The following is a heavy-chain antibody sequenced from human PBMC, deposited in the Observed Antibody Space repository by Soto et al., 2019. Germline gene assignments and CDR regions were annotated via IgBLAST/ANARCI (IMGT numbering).Heavy chain of an antibody. J-gene: IGHJ3*01. CDR2: ISSSNDYT. Sequence: PGGSLRLSCAAPGFTFSDYYMSWIRQAPGKGLEWISYISSSNDYTYYADSVKGRFTISRDNAKNSLYLQLNSLRAEDTAVYYCARDQLYYNDMSGRYSNAFDVWGQGTRVNVSS. D-gene: IGHD3-22*01. V-gene: IGHV3-11*05. CDR1: GFTFSDYY. CDR3: ARDQLYYNDMSGRYSNAFDV.